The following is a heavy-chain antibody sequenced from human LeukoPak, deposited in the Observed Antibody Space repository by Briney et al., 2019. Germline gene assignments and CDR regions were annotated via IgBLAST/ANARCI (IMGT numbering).Heavy chain of an antibody. CDR1: GYSISSGYY. J-gene: IGHJ6*03. CDR3: ARQTSSSSYYYYYYYMDV. Sequence: PSETLSLTCTVSGYSISSGYYWGWIRQPPGKGLEWIGSIYHSGSTYYNPSLKSRVTISVDTSKNQFSLKLSSVTAADTAVYYCARQTSSSSYYYYYYYMDVWGKGTTVTVSS. V-gene: IGHV4-38-2*02. D-gene: IGHD6-6*01. CDR2: IYHSGST.